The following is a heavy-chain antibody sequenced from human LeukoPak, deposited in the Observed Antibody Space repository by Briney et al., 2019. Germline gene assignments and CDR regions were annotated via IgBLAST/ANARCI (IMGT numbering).Heavy chain of an antibody. D-gene: IGHD3-10*01. J-gene: IGHJ4*02. Sequence: GGSLRLSCAASGFTFSTYWMSWVRQAPGKGLEWVANIKEDGREKYYVDSVKGRFTISRDNAKNSLALQMNGLRAEDTAVYYCAIGRRYYRYWGQGIVVTVSS. CDR2: IKEDGREK. V-gene: IGHV3-7*02. CDR1: GFTFSTYW. CDR3: AIGRRYYRY.